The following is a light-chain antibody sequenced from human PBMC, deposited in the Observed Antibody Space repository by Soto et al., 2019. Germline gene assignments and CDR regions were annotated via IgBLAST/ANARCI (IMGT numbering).Light chain of an antibody. J-gene: IGKJ4*01. CDR1: QDISNY. V-gene: IGKV1-33*01. Sequence: DIQMTQSPSSLSASVGDRVTITCQASQDISNYLNWYQQKPGKAPKLLIYDASNLETGVPSRFSGSGSGTDFTFTIRSLQPEDIATYYCQQYDNLPFFGGGTKVEIK. CDR2: DAS. CDR3: QQYDNLPF.